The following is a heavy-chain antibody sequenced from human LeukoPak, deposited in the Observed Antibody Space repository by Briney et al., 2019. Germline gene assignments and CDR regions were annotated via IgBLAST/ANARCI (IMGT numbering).Heavy chain of an antibody. D-gene: IGHD3-10*01. CDR1: GFTFSSYG. CDR2: IRYDGSNK. J-gene: IGHJ4*02. CDR3: AKGPRGYYYGSGSYGPEDH. Sequence: GGSLRLSCAASGFTFSSYGMHWVRQAPGKGLEWVAFIRYDGSNKYYADSVKGRFTISRDNSKNTLYLQMNSLRAEDTAVYYCAKGPRGYYYGSGSYGPEDHWGQGTLVTVSS. V-gene: IGHV3-30*02.